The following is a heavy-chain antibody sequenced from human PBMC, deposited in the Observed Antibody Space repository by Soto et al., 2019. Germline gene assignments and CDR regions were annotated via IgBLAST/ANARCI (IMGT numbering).Heavy chain of an antibody. Sequence: SETLSLTCTVSGGSISSSSYYWGWIRQPPGKGLEWIGSIYYSGSTYYNPSLKSRVTISVDTSKNQFSLKLSSVTAADTAVYYCAKDGIPIETYYYDSSVSSYVAYGGQGTLVTVSS. CDR2: IYYSGST. V-gene: IGHV4-39*02. J-gene: IGHJ4*02. CDR3: AKDGIPIETYYYDSSVSSYVAY. CDR1: GGSISSSSYY. D-gene: IGHD3-22*01.